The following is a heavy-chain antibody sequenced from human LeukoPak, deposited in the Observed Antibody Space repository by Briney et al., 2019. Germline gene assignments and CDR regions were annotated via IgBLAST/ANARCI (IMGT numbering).Heavy chain of an antibody. Sequence: GGSLRLSCAASGFTFSSYAMSWVRQAPGKGLEWVSAISGSGGSTYYADSVKGRFTISRDDSKNTLYLQMNSLKTEDTAVYYCTTALGFDYWGQGTLVTVSS. V-gene: IGHV3-23*01. D-gene: IGHD7-27*01. CDR1: GFTFSSYA. CDR3: TTALGFDY. CDR2: ISGSGGST. J-gene: IGHJ4*02.